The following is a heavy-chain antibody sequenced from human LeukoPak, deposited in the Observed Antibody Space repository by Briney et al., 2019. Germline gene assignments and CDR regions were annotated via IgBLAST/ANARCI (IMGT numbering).Heavy chain of an antibody. D-gene: IGHD1-1*01. Sequence: PGGSLTLSXAASGFTISSYAMNWVRQAPATGLEWVSAISSSGDRTYYAASVKGRFTISRDNSKNTLYLQMNSLRAEYTAVYYCAKLPGTTMAVDYFDYWGQGTLVTVSS. CDR3: AKLPGTTMAVDYFDY. CDR2: ISSSGDRT. V-gene: IGHV3-23*01. J-gene: IGHJ4*02. CDR1: GFTISSYA.